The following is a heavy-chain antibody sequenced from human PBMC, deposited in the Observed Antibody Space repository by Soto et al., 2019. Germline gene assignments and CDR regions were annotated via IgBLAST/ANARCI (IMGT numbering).Heavy chain of an antibody. V-gene: IGHV4-39*02. J-gene: IGHJ5*02. CDR1: GGSIATSSYF. CDR3: SRRAPEGFDP. Sequence: SETLSLTCTVSGGSIATSSYFFSWIRRPPGKGLEWIGSIDYRGTIYNNPSLKSRVTISVDTSKNHFSLKLDSVTAADTALYYCSRRAPEGFDPWGQGTLVTAPQ. CDR2: IDYRGTI.